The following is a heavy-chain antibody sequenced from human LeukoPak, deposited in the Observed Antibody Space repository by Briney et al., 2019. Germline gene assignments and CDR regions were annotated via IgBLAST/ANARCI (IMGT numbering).Heavy chain of an antibody. CDR2: IYSGGST. Sequence: GGSLRLSCAASGFTVSSNYMSWVRQAPGKGLEWVSVIYSGGSTYYADSVKGRFTISRDNSKNTLYLQMNSLRAEDTAVYYCARSDCSGGSCYSGFYYGMDVWGQGTLVTVSS. V-gene: IGHV3-66*02. CDR3: ARSDCSGGSCYSGFYYGMDV. D-gene: IGHD2-15*01. CDR1: GFTVSSNY. J-gene: IGHJ6*02.